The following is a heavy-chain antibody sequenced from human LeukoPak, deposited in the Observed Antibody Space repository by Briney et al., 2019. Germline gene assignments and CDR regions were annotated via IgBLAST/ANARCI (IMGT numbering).Heavy chain of an antibody. J-gene: IGHJ4*02. V-gene: IGHV1-46*01. CDR2: ISPTGGST. CDR1: GYTFTNNW. Sequence: ASVKVSCKAFGYTFTNNWMHWVRQAPGQGPEWMGLISPTGGSTAYAQKFQGRVTLTRDMSTSTDYLELSSLRSEDTAVYYCARGMIGQPTRDWGQGTLVTVSS. D-gene: IGHD3-22*01. CDR3: ARGMIGQPTRD.